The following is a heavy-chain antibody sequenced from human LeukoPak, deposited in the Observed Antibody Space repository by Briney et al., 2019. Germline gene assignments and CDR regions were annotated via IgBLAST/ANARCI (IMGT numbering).Heavy chain of an antibody. CDR3: AKDLRFLEYTSYYYYGMDV. Sequence: GGSLRLSCAASGFTFGSYAMSWVRQAPGKGLEWVSAISGSGGSTYYADSVKGRFTISRDNSKNTLYLQMNSLRAEDTAVYYCAKDLRFLEYTSYYYYGMDVWGQGTTVTVSS. D-gene: IGHD3-3*01. CDR1: GFTFGSYA. V-gene: IGHV3-23*01. CDR2: ISGSGGST. J-gene: IGHJ6*02.